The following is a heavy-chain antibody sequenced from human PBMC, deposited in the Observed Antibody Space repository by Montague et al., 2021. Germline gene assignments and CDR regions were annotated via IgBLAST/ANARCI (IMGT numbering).Heavy chain of an antibody. Sequence: SETLSLTCSVSGASISDYYWSWIRQPPGKGLEWIGCIHYSRRTNYNPSLKSRVTISVDTSKNQFSLKLSSVTAADTAFYYCVVTNPYYYYGMDAWGQGTTVTVSS. V-gene: IGHV4-59*01. CDR1: GASISDYY. CDR2: IHYSRRT. CDR3: VVTNPYYYYGMDA. J-gene: IGHJ6*02. D-gene: IGHD2-21*02.